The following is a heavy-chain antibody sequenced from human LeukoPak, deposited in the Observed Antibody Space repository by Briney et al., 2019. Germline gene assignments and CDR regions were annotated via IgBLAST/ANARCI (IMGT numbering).Heavy chain of an antibody. Sequence: SETLSLTCAVYGGSFSGYYWSWIRQPPGKGLEWIGEINHSGSTNYNPSLKSRVTISVDTSKNQFSLKLSSVTAADTVVYYCARGEMAYSYWGQGTLVTVSS. CDR1: GGSFSGYY. CDR2: INHSGST. J-gene: IGHJ4*02. V-gene: IGHV4-34*01. D-gene: IGHD5-24*01. CDR3: ARGEMAYSY.